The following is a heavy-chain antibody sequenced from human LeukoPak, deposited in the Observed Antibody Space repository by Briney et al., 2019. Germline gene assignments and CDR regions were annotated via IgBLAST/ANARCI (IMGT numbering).Heavy chain of an antibody. Sequence: TGGSLRLSCAASGFTFSSCAMTWVRQAPGKGLEWVSGVSESGDTTYYADSVKGRVTVSRDNSKNTLYLQMNSLRAEDTAVYYCAKHSGGSYYSPFDYWGQGTRVTVSS. CDR2: VSESGDTT. CDR3: AKHSGGSYYSPFDY. D-gene: IGHD2-15*01. V-gene: IGHV3-23*01. J-gene: IGHJ4*02. CDR1: GFTFSSCA.